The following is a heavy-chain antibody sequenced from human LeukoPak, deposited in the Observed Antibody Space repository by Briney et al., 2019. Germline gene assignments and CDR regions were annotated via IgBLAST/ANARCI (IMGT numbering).Heavy chain of an antibody. CDR3: ARLRSTSYYYGMDV. J-gene: IGHJ6*02. CDR1: GGSISSGDYY. D-gene: IGHD2-2*01. V-gene: IGHV4-30-4*01. Sequence: SQTLSLTCTVSGGSISSGDYYWSWLRQPPGKGLEWIGYIYYSGSTYYNPSLKSRVTISVDTSKNQFSLKLSSVTAADTAVYYCARLRSTSYYYGMDVWGQGTTVTVSS. CDR2: IYYSGST.